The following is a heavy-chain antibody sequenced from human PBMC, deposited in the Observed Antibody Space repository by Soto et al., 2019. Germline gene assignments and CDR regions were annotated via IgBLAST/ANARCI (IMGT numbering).Heavy chain of an antibody. V-gene: IGHV4-39*02. Sequence: PSETLSLTCTVSGGSISSSSYYWGWIRQPPGKGLEWIGSIYYSGSTYYNPSLKSRVTISVDTSKNQFSLKLSSVTAADTAVYYCARDLSWGSNWYYYMDVWGKGTTVTV. CDR3: ARDLSWGSNWYYYMDV. CDR1: GGSISSSSYY. J-gene: IGHJ6*03. CDR2: IYYSGST. D-gene: IGHD7-27*01.